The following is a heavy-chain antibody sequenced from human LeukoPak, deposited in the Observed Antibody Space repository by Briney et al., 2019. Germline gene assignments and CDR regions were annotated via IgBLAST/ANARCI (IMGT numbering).Heavy chain of an antibody. D-gene: IGHD2-21*01. V-gene: IGHV1-2*02. CDR3: ASQGVGVISRGGSFDY. CDR1: GYTFTGYY. CDR2: INPNSGVT. Sequence: GASVKVSCKASGYTFTGYYMHWVRQAPGQGLEWMGWINPNSGVTTYAQKSQGRVTLTRDTSISTAYMELIRLKSDDTAVYYCASQGVGVISRGGSFDYWGQGTLVTVSS. J-gene: IGHJ4*02.